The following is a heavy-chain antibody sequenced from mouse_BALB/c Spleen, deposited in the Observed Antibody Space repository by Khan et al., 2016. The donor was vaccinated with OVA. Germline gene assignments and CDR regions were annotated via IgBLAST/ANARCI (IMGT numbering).Heavy chain of an antibody. CDR2: ISSAATYT. J-gene: IGHJ3*01. Sequence: EVELVESGGGLVEPGGSLKLSCAASGFTFSSFVMSWVRQTPEKRLEWVATISSAATYTYYPDSIKGRFTISRDNGKNTLYLHMNRLRSDDTAIYYCTNGNYGWLAYWGLGTLVTVST. V-gene: IGHV5-9-1*01. CDR1: GFTFSSFV. CDR3: TNGNYGWLAY. D-gene: IGHD2-1*01.